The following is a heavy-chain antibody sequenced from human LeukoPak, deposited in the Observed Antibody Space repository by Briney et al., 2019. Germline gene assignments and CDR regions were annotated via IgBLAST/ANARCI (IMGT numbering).Heavy chain of an antibody. J-gene: IGHJ3*02. CDR1: GYTFTSYY. Sequence: ASVKVSCKASGYTFTSYYMHWARQAPGQGLEWMGIINPSGGSTSYAQKFQGRVTMARDMSTSTVYMELFSLRSEDTAVYYCARVHTYYYDSSHDASDIWGQGTMVTVSS. CDR2: INPSGGST. CDR3: ARVHTYYYDSSHDASDI. V-gene: IGHV1-46*01. D-gene: IGHD3-22*01.